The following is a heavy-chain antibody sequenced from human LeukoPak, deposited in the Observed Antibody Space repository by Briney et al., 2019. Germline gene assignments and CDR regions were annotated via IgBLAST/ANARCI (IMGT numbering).Heavy chain of an antibody. Sequence: GGSLRLSCAASGFTFSSYAMSWVRQAPGKGLEWVSSISAGGGNTYYADSVKGRFAISRDNSKNTLYLQMNSLRAEDTAVYYCAKEGGSGVAGTSAYWGRGTLVTVSS. J-gene: IGHJ4*02. CDR1: GFTFSSYA. CDR3: AKEGGSGVAGTSAY. V-gene: IGHV3-23*01. CDR2: ISAGGGNT. D-gene: IGHD6-19*01.